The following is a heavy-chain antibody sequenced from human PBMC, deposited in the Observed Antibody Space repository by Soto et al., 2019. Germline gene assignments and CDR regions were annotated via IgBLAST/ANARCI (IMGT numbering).Heavy chain of an antibody. CDR1: GFTFSSYA. CDR2: ISGSGGST. J-gene: IGHJ4*02. D-gene: IGHD4-17*01. Sequence: VGSLRLSCAASGFTFSSYAMSWVRQAPGKGLEWVSAISGSGGSTYYADSVKGRFTISRDNSKNTLYLQMNSLRAEDTAVYYCAKDQIYTVTPLFDYWGQGTLVTVSS. CDR3: AKDQIYTVTPLFDY. V-gene: IGHV3-23*01.